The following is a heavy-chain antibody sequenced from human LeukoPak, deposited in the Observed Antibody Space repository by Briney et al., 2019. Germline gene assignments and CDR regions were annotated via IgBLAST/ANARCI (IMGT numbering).Heavy chain of an antibody. CDR2: IKQDGSEK. CDR1: DFTFSSYW. J-gene: IGHJ6*03. D-gene: IGHD2-2*01. CDR3: ASLGYCSSTSCYLNYYYYMDV. Sequence: GGSLRLSCAASDFTFSSYWMSWVRQAPGKGLEWVASIKQDGSEKHYVDSVKGRFTISRDNAKNTLYLQMNSLRAEDTAVYYCASLGYCSSTSCYLNYYYYMDVWGKGATVTVSS. V-gene: IGHV3-7*01.